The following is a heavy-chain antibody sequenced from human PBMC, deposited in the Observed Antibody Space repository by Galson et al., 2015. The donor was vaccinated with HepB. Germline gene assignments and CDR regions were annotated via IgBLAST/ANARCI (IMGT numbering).Heavy chain of an antibody. D-gene: IGHD6-19*01. CDR1: GYTFSTSG. CDR3: AEVPPQWLAQPFDY. Sequence: SVKVSCKASGYTFSTSGIIWVRQAPGQGLEWMGWISAYNGNTNYAQKLQGRLTMTTDTSTSTAYMELRSLTSDDTAVYYCAEVPPQWLAQPFDYWGQGTLVTVSS. J-gene: IGHJ4*02. V-gene: IGHV1-18*01. CDR2: ISAYNGNT.